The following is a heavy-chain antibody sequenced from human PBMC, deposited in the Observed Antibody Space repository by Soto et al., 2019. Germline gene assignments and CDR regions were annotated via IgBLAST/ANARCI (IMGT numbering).Heavy chain of an antibody. CDR3: AKDGFLATVTTKTFDY. J-gene: IGHJ4*02. V-gene: IGHV3-30*18. CDR2: ISYDGSNK. Sequence: QVQLVESGGGVVQPGRSLRLSCAASGFTFSSYGMHWVRQAPCKGLEWVAVISYDGSNKYYADSVKGRFTISRDNSKNTLYLQMNSLRAEDTAVYSCAKDGFLATVTTKTFDYWGQGTLVTVSS. D-gene: IGHD4-17*01. CDR1: GFTFSSYG.